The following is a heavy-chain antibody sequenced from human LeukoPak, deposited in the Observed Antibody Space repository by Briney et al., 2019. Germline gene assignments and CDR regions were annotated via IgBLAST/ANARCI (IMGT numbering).Heavy chain of an antibody. D-gene: IGHD3-22*01. CDR1: GYTFTSYA. Sequence: WASVKVSCKASGYTFTSYAMHWVRQAPGQRLEWMGWINAGNGNTKYSQKFQGRVTITRDTSASTAYMELSSLRSEDTAVYYCARGFATYYYDSSGYYPFDYWGQGTLVTVSS. CDR3: ARGFATYYYDSSGYYPFDY. J-gene: IGHJ4*02. CDR2: INAGNGNT. V-gene: IGHV1-3*01.